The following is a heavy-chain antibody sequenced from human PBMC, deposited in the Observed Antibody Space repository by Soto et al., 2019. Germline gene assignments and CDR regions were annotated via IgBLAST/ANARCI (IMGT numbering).Heavy chain of an antibody. CDR3: ARGINYYDSSGDSWFDP. D-gene: IGHD3-22*01. Sequence: PSETLSLTCTVSGGSFSPNYLSWIRQPPGKGLEWVGYIYYGGTTYYNMSLKSRVTISVDRSKNQFSLKLSSVTAADTAVYYCARGINYYDSSGDSWFDPWGQGTLVTVSS. J-gene: IGHJ5*02. V-gene: IGHV4-59*12. CDR1: GGSFSPNY. CDR2: IYYGGTT.